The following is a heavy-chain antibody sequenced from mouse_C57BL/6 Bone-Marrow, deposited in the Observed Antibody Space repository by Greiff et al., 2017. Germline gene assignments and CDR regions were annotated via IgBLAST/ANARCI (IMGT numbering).Heavy chain of an antibody. CDR1: GYTFTSYW. V-gene: IGHV1-50*01. Sequence: QVQLKESGAELVKPGASVKLSCKASGYTFTSYWMQWVKPRPGHGLEWIGEIDSSDSYTNYNQNFKGKATLTVDTCSSTAYMQLSSLTSEDSAVYYSAREVYYGSSFPFAYWGQGTLVTVSA. J-gene: IGHJ3*01. CDR3: AREVYYGSSFPFAY. CDR2: IDSSDSYT. D-gene: IGHD1-1*01.